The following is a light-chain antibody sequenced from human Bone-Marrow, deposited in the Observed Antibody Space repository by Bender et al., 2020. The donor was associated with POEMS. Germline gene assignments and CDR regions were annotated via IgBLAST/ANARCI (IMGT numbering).Light chain of an antibody. Sequence: FVLTQPPSVSESPGKTITISCTRSSGSIATNFVQWFRQRPGSAPSLLIYEDNQRPSGVPDRFSGSIDASSNSASLTISGLKTEDEGDFYCQSYDSSNLVVFGGGTKLTVL. CDR2: EDN. J-gene: IGLJ2*01. V-gene: IGLV6-57*03. CDR1: SGSIATNF. CDR3: QSYDSSNLVV.